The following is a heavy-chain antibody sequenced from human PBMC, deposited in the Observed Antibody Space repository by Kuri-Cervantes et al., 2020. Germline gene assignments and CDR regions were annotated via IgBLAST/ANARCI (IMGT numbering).Heavy chain of an antibody. CDR1: GFTVSSYW. J-gene: IGHJ4*02. D-gene: IGHD2-15*01. V-gene: IGHV3-20*01. CDR3: ARGRMALLGVVAVLDYFDY. Sequence: ESLKISCAASGFTVSSYWMHWVRQAPGKGLEWVSGINWNGGSTGYADSVKGRFTISRDNAKNSLYLQMNSLRAEDTALYHCARGRMALLGVVAVLDYFDYWGQGTLVTVSS. CDR2: INWNGGST.